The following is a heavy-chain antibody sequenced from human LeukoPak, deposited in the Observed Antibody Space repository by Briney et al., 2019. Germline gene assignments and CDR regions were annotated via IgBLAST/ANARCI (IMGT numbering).Heavy chain of an antibody. V-gene: IGHV4-39*07. CDR3: ARSGYSSGWYRFDY. J-gene: IGHJ4*02. Sequence: SETLSLTCTVSGGSISSSSYYWGWIRQPPGKGLEWIGSIYYSGSTNYNPSLKSRVTISVDTSKNQFSLKLSSVTAADTAVYYCARSGYSSGWYRFDYWGQGTLVTVSS. D-gene: IGHD6-19*01. CDR1: GGSISSSSYY. CDR2: IYYSGST.